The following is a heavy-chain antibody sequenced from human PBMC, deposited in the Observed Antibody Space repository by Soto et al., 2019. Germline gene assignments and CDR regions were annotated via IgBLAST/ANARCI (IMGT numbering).Heavy chain of an antibody. V-gene: IGHV5-51*01. CDR1: GYSFTSYW. CDR3: ASSGDSGYDYYYYGMDV. J-gene: IGHJ6*02. D-gene: IGHD5-12*01. Sequence: PGESLKISCKGSGYSFTSYWIGWVRQMPGKGLEWMGIIYPGDSDTRYSPSFQGQVTISADKPISTAYLQWSSLKASDTAMYYCASSGDSGYDYYYYGMDVWGQGTTVTVSS. CDR2: IYPGDSDT.